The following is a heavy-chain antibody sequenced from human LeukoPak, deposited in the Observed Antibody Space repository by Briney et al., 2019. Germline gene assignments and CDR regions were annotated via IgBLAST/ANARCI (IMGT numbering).Heavy chain of an antibody. Sequence: GASVKVSCKASGYTFTAHYIHWVRQAAGQGLEWMGWIDPNSGGTNYAQKFLGSVTMTGDTSINTAFMELSRLRSDDTAIYYCARGRGTTMVRGVITNYFDLWGRGSLVTVSS. V-gene: IGHV1-2*02. D-gene: IGHD3-10*01. CDR3: ARGRGTTMVRGVITNYFDL. J-gene: IGHJ2*01. CDR1: GYTFTAHY. CDR2: IDPNSGGT.